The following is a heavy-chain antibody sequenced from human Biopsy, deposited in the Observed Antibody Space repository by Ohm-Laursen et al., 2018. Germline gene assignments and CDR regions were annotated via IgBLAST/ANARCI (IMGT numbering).Heavy chain of an antibody. CDR3: ARDRDRRGWFDP. CDR1: GFSISSGFH. V-gene: IGHV4-38-2*02. Sequence: SDTLSLTCGVSGFSISSGFHWAWIRQPPGKGLERIGFIYRTGTTTYNPSFKSRVAMAVDTSKNQFSLTLNSVTAADTAVYYCARDRDRRGWFDPWGQGTLVTVSS. CDR2: IYRTGTT. J-gene: IGHJ5*02. D-gene: IGHD1-14*01.